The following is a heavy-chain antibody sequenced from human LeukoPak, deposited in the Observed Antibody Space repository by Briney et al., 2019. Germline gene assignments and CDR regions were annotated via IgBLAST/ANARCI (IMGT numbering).Heavy chain of an antibody. CDR1: GYTFTSYY. V-gene: IGHV1-46*01. D-gene: IGHD3-10*01. J-gene: IGHJ3*02. CDR3: ARDLVYYGSGSHAFDI. CDR2: INPSGGST. Sequence: ASVTVSCKASGYTFTSYYMHWLRQAPGQGLEWMGIINPSGGSTSYAQKFQGRVTMTSDTSTSTVYMELSSLRSEDTAVYYCARDLVYYGSGSHAFDIWGQGTMVTVSS.